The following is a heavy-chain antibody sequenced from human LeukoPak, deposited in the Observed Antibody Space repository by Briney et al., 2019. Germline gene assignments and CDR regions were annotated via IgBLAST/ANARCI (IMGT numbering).Heavy chain of an antibody. CDR2: IYYSGST. Sequence: SETLSLTCTVSGGSISSSSYYWGWIRQPPGKGLEWIGSIYYSGSTYYNPSLKSRVTISVDTSKNQFSLKLSSVTAADTAVYYCARDNIVVVPAASRYFDYWGQGTLVTVSS. D-gene: IGHD2-2*01. J-gene: IGHJ4*02. CDR1: GGSISSSSYY. CDR3: ARDNIVVVPAASRYFDY. V-gene: IGHV4-39*07.